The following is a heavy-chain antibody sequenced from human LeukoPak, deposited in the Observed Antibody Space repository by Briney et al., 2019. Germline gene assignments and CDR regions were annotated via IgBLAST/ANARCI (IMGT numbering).Heavy chain of an antibody. D-gene: IGHD5-18*01. J-gene: IGHJ4*02. V-gene: IGHV1-8*03. Sequence: ASVKVSCKASGYTFTSYDINWVRQAPGQGLEWMGWMNPNSGNTGYAQKFQGRVTITRNTSISTAYMELSSLRSEDTAVYYCARPDERGYSYGLALWGQGTLVTVSS. CDR3: ARPDERGYSYGLAL. CDR1: GYTFTSYD. CDR2: MNPNSGNT.